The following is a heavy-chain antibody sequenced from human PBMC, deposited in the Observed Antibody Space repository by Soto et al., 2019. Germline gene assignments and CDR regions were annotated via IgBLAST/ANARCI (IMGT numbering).Heavy chain of an antibody. V-gene: IGHV3-30-3*01. J-gene: IGHJ3*02. D-gene: IGHD3-3*01. CDR2: ISYDGSNK. CDR3: ARVIYDFWSGYRDAFDI. Sequence: PGESLKISCAASGFTFSSYAMHWVRQAPGKGLEWVAVISYDGSNKYYADSVKGRFTISRDNSKNTLYLQMNSLRVEDTAVYYCARVIYDFWSGYRDAFDIWGQGTMVTVSS. CDR1: GFTFSSYA.